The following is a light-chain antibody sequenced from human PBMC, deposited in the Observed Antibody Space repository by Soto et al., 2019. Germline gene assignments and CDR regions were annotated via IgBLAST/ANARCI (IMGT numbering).Light chain of an antibody. Sequence: QSALTQPASVSGSPGQSITISCTGTSSDVGAYKYVSWYQQHLGKAPKLIIYEVSNRPSGVSNRFSGSKSGNTASLTISGLQAEDEADYYCSSYTSISTLVFGGGTKLTVL. CDR3: SSYTSISTLV. CDR2: EVS. CDR1: SSDVGAYKY. J-gene: IGLJ3*02. V-gene: IGLV2-14*01.